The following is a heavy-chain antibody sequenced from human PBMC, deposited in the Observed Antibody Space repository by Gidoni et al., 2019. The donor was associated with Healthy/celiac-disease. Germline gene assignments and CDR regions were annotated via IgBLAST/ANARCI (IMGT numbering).Heavy chain of an antibody. CDR1: GFTFSSYA. J-gene: IGHJ6*02. CDR2: SSGSGGST. D-gene: IGHD1-26*01. CDR3: ATVQGEFGDV. V-gene: IGHV3-23*01. Sequence: EVPLLESGGGLVHPGGSLRLSCAASGFTFSSYAMSWVRQAPGQGLEWVSASSGSGGSTYYADAVKGRFTSSRDNSKNTLYLQMNSLRAEDTAVYYCATVQGEFGDVWGQGTTVTVSS.